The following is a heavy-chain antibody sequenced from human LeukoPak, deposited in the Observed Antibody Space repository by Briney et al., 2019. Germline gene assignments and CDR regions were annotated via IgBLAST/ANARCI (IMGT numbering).Heavy chain of an antibody. CDR3: AGKALPEDIVVVPAAKGYYYYMDV. CDR1: GGTFSSYA. D-gene: IGHD2-2*01. V-gene: IGHV1-69*05. Sequence: SVKVSCKASGGTFSSYAISWVRQAPGQGLEWMGGIIPIFGTANYAQKFQGRVTITTDESTSTAYMELSSLRSEDTAVYYCAGKALPEDIVVVPAAKGYYYYMDVWGKGTTVTVSS. J-gene: IGHJ6*03. CDR2: IIPIFGTA.